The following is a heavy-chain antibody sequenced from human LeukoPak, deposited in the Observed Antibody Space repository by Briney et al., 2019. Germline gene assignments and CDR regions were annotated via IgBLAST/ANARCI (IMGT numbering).Heavy chain of an antibody. Sequence: ASVKVSCKASGYTFTTYDIYWVRQATGQGLEWMGWMNPNSGNTGYAQKFQSRVTITRNTSISIAYMELSSLRSEDTAVYYCARGRSSSWNYYYYMDVWGKGTTVTVSS. CDR1: GYTFTTYD. D-gene: IGHD6-13*01. CDR2: MNPNSGNT. V-gene: IGHV1-8*01. J-gene: IGHJ6*03. CDR3: ARGRSSSWNYYYYMDV.